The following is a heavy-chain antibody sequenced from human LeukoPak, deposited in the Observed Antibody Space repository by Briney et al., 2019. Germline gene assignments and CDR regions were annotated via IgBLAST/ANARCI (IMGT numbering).Heavy chain of an antibody. D-gene: IGHD2-8*01. CDR1: GGSISTTNW. Sequence: SGTLSLTCGVSGGSISTTNWWSWVRQPPGQGLEWIGEISLSGLTNYSPSLNSRVTMSLDKPKNQLSLNLSSVTAADTAVYYCSRENGAFSPLGFWGQGTLVTVPS. V-gene: IGHV4-4*02. CDR3: SRENGAFSPLGF. J-gene: IGHJ4*02. CDR2: ISLSGLT.